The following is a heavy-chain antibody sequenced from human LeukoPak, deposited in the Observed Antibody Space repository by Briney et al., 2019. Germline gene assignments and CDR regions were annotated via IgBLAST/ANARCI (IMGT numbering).Heavy chain of an antibody. V-gene: IGHV2-5*02. J-gene: IGHJ4*02. Sequence: SGPTLVKPTQTLTLTCTFSGFSLSASGVGVGWIRQPPGKALEWLALICWEDDKRYSPSLKSRLTITKDTSKNQVVLTMTNMDPVDTATYYCAHRNMRGFAKAYDYWGQGTLVTVSS. D-gene: IGHD2/OR15-2a*01. CDR1: GFSLSASGVG. CDR2: ICWEDDK. CDR3: AHRNMRGFAKAYDY.